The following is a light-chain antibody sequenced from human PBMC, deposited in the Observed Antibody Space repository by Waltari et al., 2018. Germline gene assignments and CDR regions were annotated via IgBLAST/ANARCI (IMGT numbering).Light chain of an antibody. J-gene: IGKJ4*01. Sequence: EIVLIQSPATLALSPGERATLSCRASQSVRNYLAWFQQKPGQVPRLLIYDTSNRGTVVPARFSGSGSGTDFTLTISSLESEDFAVYYCQQRSSWPLTFGGGTKVQIK. V-gene: IGKV3-11*01. CDR2: DTS. CDR1: QSVRNY. CDR3: QQRSSWPLT.